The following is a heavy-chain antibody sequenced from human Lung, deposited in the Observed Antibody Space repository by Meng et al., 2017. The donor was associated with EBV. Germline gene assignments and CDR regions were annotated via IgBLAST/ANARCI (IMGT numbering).Heavy chain of an antibody. Sequence: QGLLQESGQGLVKPSETLSLTCSGSGDSVSSSTYYWSWIRQPPGKGLEWIGYIYYSGSTIYNPSLQSRVTISLDTSRNHFSLSLSAVSAADTAVYYCASDCGGDCYSLIDYWGRGTLVTVSS. CDR3: ASDCGGDCYSLIDY. V-gene: IGHV4-61*03. J-gene: IGHJ4*02. D-gene: IGHD2-21*01. CDR2: IYYSGST. CDR1: GDSVSSSTYY.